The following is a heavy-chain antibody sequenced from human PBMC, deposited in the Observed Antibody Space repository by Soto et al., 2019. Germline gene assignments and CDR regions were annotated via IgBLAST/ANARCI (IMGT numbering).Heavy chain of an antibody. CDR1: GYIFTSYG. CDR2: ISAYNGNT. CDR3: ARDYTATTGHPDY. J-gene: IGHJ4*02. D-gene: IGHD1-1*01. Sequence: ASVKVSCEDSGYIFTSYGISWVRQAPGQGLEWMGWISAYNGNTNYAQKLQGRVTMTTDTSTSTAYMELRSLRSEDTAVYYCARDYTATTGHPDYWGQGTLVTVSS. V-gene: IGHV1-18*01.